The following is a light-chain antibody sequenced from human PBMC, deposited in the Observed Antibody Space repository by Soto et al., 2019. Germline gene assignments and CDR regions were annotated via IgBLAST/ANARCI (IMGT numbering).Light chain of an antibody. J-gene: IGKJ1*01. Sequence: EIVMTQSPATLSVSPGERATLSCRASQSVSSNLAWYQQKPGQAPRLLIYAASTMATGIPARFSGSGSGTEFTLTISSLQSEDVAVYYCQQYNNWWTFGQGTKVEIK. CDR2: AAS. CDR3: QQYNNWWT. V-gene: IGKV3-15*01. CDR1: QSVSSN.